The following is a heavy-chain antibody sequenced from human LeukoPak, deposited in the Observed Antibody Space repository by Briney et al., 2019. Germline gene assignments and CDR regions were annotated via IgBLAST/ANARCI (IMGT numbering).Heavy chain of an antibody. D-gene: IGHD2/OR15-2a*01. CDR1: GFAFSSYG. Sequence: GGALRLSCAASGFAFSSYGMSWVRQAPGKGLEWVATIGESGGSTYYADSVKGRFTISRDNSKNTLYLQMNSLRAEDTALYFCARGAFYDYWGQGTLVTVSS. V-gene: IGHV3-23*01. J-gene: IGHJ4*02. CDR3: ARGAFYDY. CDR2: IGESGGST.